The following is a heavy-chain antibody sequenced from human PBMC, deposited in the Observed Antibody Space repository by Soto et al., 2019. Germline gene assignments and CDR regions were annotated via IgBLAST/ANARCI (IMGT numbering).Heavy chain of an antibody. J-gene: IGHJ4*02. CDR3: ARKPLAAAGID. D-gene: IGHD6-13*01. V-gene: IGHV4-39*07. CDR2: IYYSGST. CDR1: GGSISSSSYY. Sequence: LSLTCTVSGGSISSSSYYWGWIRQPPGKGLEWIGSIYYSGSTYYNPSLKSRVTISVDTSKNQFSLKLSSVTAADTAVYYCARKPLAAAGIDWGQGTLVTVSS.